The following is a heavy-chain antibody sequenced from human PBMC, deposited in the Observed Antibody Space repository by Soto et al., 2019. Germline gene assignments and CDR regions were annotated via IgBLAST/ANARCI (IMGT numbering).Heavy chain of an antibody. CDR3: ARVRPTDYVGKYNTGMDV. CDR1: GGTLNYDA. CDR2: IIPVFHTA. J-gene: IGHJ6*02. Sequence: QVQLVQSGAEVKKPGSSVKVSCKASGGTLNYDAFTWVRQAPGQGLEWMGGIIPVFHTANYAQKFQGRVTITADESTRTVYMEVKSLRSDDTAVYYCARVRPTDYVGKYNTGMDVWGQGTRVTVSS. V-gene: IGHV1-69*01. D-gene: IGHD1-1*01.